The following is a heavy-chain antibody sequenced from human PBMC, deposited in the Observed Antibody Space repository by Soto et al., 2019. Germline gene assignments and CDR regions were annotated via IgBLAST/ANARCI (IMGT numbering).Heavy chain of an antibody. D-gene: IGHD6-13*01. CDR2: IYTTGTT. J-gene: IGHJ4*02. Sequence: PSETLSLTCAVYGGSFSGYYWTWIRQHPGKGLEWIGHIYTTGTTYYSPSLKSQVTMSIDKSSNRFSLNLNSVTAADTAVYYCSRGRGSTPLRDWGPGALVTVSS. CDR3: SRGRGSTPLRD. CDR1: GGSFSGYY. V-gene: IGHV4-34*09.